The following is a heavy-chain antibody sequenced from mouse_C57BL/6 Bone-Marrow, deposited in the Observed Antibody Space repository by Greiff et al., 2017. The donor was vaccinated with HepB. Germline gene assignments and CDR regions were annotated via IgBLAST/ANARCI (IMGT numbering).Heavy chain of an antibody. J-gene: IGHJ2*01. V-gene: IGHV5-17*01. CDR1: GFTFSDYG. Sequence: DVQLQESGGGLVKPGGSLKLSCAASGFTFSDYGMHWVRQAPEKGLEWVAYISSGSSTIYYADTVKGRFTISRDNAKNTLFLQMTSLRSEDTAMYYCARPELAYFDYWGQGTTLTVSS. D-gene: IGHD3-1*01. CDR2: ISSGSSTI. CDR3: ARPELAYFDY.